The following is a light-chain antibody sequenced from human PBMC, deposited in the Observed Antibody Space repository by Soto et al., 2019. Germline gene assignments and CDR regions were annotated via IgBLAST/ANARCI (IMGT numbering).Light chain of an antibody. J-gene: IGKJ4*01. Sequence: EIVLTQSPATLSLSPWEGVTLSCRASQSVNNLAWYQQKPGQAPRLLIYDASNMATGIPARFSGSGSGTDFTLTITYLEPEDFAVYYCQQRANWPLSFGGGTKVEIK. CDR2: DAS. CDR3: QQRANWPLS. V-gene: IGKV3-11*01. CDR1: QSVNN.